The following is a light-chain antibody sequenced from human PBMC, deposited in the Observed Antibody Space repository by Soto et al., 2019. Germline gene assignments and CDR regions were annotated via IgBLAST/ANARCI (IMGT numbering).Light chain of an antibody. V-gene: IGKV4-1*01. CDR1: QSVLFSSNNKNY. Sequence: DIVMTQSPDSLAVSLGERATINCKSSQSVLFSSNNKNYLAWYQQKPGQPPKLLIYWASTRESGVPDRFSGSGSGTYFTLTISSLQAEDVAVYYCQQHYSSPLSFGGGTKVEIK. CDR2: WAS. CDR3: QQHYSSPLS. J-gene: IGKJ4*01.